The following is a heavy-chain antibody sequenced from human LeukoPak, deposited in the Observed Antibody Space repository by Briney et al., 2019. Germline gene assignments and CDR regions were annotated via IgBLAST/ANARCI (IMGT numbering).Heavy chain of an antibody. Sequence: RWASVKVSCKASGYTFTGCYMHWVRQAPGQGLEWMGRINPNSGGTNYAQKFQGRATMTRDTSISTAYMELSRLRSDDTAVHYCARELDPHYFDYWGQGTLVTVSS. CDR1: GYTFTGCY. D-gene: IGHD6-6*01. CDR2: INPNSGGT. J-gene: IGHJ4*02. CDR3: ARELDPHYFDY. V-gene: IGHV1-2*06.